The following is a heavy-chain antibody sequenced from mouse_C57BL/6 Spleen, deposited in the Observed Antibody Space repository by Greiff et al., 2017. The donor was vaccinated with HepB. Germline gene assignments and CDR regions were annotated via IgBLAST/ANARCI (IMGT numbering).Heavy chain of an antibody. Sequence: QVQLQQPGAELVKPGASVKLSCKASGYTFTSYWMQWVKQRPGQGLEWIGEIDPSDSYTNYNQKFKGKATLTVDTSSSTAYMQLSSLTSEDSAVYYCARSDEPYYFDYWGQSTTLTVSS. J-gene: IGHJ2*01. CDR1: GYTFTSYW. CDR2: IDPSDSYT. V-gene: IGHV1-50*01. CDR3: ARSDEPYYFDY.